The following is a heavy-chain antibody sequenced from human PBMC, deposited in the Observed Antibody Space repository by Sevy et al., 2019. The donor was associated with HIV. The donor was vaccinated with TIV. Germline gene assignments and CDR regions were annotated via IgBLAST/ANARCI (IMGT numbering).Heavy chain of an antibody. CDR2: IYYSGGT. Sequence: SETLSLTCTVSGGSISSYYWSWIRQPPGKGLEWIGDIYYSGGTNYNPSLKSRLTISVDTYKNQFPCMLSTVTAADTAVYYCARGTSRHYYYYYMDVWGKGTTVTVSS. J-gene: IGHJ6*03. CDR3: ARGTSRHYYYYYMDV. V-gene: IGHV4-59*01. D-gene: IGHD1-1*01. CDR1: GGSISSYY.